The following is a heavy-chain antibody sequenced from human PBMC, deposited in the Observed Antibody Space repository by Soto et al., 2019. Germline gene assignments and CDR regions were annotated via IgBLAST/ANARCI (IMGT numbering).Heavy chain of an antibody. D-gene: IGHD2-15*01. CDR2: IYYSGVT. J-gene: IGHJ3*02. V-gene: IGHV4-59*01. Sequence: QVQLQESGPGLVKSSETLSLTCTVSDDSISSYYWSWIRQPPGKGLEWIGYIYYSGVTNYNPSLKIRVTISVDTSKNQFSLKLSSVTAADTAVYYCARDARYCNSGTCFHDAFDIWGQGTMVTVSS. CDR3: ARDARYCNSGTCFHDAFDI. CDR1: DDSISSYY.